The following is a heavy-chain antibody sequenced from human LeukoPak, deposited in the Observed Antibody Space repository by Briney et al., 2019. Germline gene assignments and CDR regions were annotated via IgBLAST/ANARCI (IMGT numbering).Heavy chain of an antibody. CDR1: GGSISTYY. CDR2: INHSGST. CDR3: ARTGSHYYYYYMDV. D-gene: IGHD3-10*01. J-gene: IGHJ6*03. V-gene: IGHV4-34*01. Sequence: PSETLSLTCTLSGGSISTYYWSWLRQPPGKGLEWIGEINHSGSTNYNPSLKSRVTISVDTSKNQFSLKLSSVTAADTAVYYCARTGSHYYYYYMDVWGKGTTVTVSS.